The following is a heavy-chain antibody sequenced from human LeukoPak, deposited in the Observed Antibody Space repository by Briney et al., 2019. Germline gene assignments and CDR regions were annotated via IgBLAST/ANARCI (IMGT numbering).Heavy chain of an antibody. J-gene: IGHJ4*02. CDR2: IYSGGGT. V-gene: IGHV3-53*01. D-gene: IGHD6-19*01. CDR1: GFTVSSNY. CDR3: ARDASSGWRRDY. Sequence: GGSLRLSCAASGFTVSSNYMSWVRQAPGKGLEWVSVIYSGGGTYYADSVKGRFTISRDNSKNTLYLEMNSLRAEDTAVYYCARDASSGWRRDYWGQGTLVTVSS.